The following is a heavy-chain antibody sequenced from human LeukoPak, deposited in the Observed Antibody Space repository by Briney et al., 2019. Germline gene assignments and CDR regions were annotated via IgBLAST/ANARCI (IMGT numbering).Heavy chain of an antibody. J-gene: IGHJ4*02. V-gene: IGHV3-53*01. Sequence: PGESLRLSCTVSGFTVSSNSWSWVRQAPGKGLEWVSFIYSGGNTHSSDSVKGRFTISRDNSKNTLYLQMNSLRAEDTAVYYCAYGYYGSGSYIRSDYWGQGTLVTASS. D-gene: IGHD3-10*01. CDR1: GFTVSSNS. CDR2: IYSGGNT. CDR3: AYGYYGSGSYIRSDY.